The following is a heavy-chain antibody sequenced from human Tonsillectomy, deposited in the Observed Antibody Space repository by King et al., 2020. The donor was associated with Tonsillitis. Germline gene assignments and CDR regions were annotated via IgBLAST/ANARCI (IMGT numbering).Heavy chain of an antibody. Sequence: QLVQSGAEVKKPGASVKVSCKASGYTFTAYYIHWIRQAPGQGLEWMGWMNPKSGGTIYAQKFQGRVTMTRDTSISTAYVELSRLRYDDTAVYYCARADECSGYFWDFDNWGQGPLVTVSS. J-gene: IGHJ4*02. CDR2: MNPKSGGT. CDR1: GYTFTAYY. CDR3: ARADECSGYFWDFDN. D-gene: IGHD3-22*01. V-gene: IGHV1-2*02.